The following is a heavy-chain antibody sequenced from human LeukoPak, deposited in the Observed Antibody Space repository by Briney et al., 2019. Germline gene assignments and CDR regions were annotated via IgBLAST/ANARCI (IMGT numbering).Heavy chain of an antibody. CDR1: GGSISSYY. Sequence: SETLSLTCTVSGGSISSYYWSWIRQPPGKGLEWIGYIYYSGSTNYNPSLKSRVTISVDTSKNQFSLKLSSVTAADTAVYYCARVGIAAAGTEGAVWGPGTTVTVSS. CDR2: IYYSGST. CDR3: ARVGIAAAGTEGAV. V-gene: IGHV4-59*01. D-gene: IGHD6-13*01. J-gene: IGHJ6*02.